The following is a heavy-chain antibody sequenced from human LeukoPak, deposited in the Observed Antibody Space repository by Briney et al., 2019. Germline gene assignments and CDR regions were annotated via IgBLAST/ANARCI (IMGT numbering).Heavy chain of an antibody. J-gene: IGHJ4*02. V-gene: IGHV3-23*01. CDR3: YIDY. CDR1: GFTFSNYA. D-gene: IGHD2-8*02. CDR2: ISVSGTST. Sequence: GGSLRLSCAGSGFTFSNYAMRWARQAPGQGLQWLSAISVSGTSTYYADAVKGRFTISRDNSRNTLYCAKPPPASETGGSHPGYIDYWGQGTLVTVS.